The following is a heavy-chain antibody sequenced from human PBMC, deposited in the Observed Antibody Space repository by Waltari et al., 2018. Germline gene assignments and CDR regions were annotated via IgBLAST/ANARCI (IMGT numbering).Heavy chain of an antibody. CDR3: ARGCNWNDGCDY. CDR2: IYYSWST. CDR1: GGSISSSSYY. V-gene: IGHV4-39*01. Sequence: QLQLQESGPGLVKPSETLSLTCTVSGGSISSSSYYWGWIRQPPGQGLEWIGSIYYSWSTYYNPSLKSRVTISVDTSKNQFSLKLSSVTAADTAVYYCARGCNWNDGCDYWGQGTLVTVSS. J-gene: IGHJ4*02. D-gene: IGHD1-1*01.